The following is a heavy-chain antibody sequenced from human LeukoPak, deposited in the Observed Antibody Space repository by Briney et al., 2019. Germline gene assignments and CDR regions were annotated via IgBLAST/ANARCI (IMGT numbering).Heavy chain of an antibody. J-gene: IGHJ3*02. CDR2: IYYSGST. CDR3: ARYNWNDLLVAFDI. D-gene: IGHD1-1*01. CDR1: GGSISSGDYY. V-gene: IGHV4-30-4*08. Sequence: SETLSLTCTVSGGSISSGDYYWSWIRQPPGKGLEWIGYIYYSGSTYYNPSLKSRVTISVDTSKNQFSLKLSSVTAADTAVYYCARYNWNDLLVAFDIWGQGTMVTVSS.